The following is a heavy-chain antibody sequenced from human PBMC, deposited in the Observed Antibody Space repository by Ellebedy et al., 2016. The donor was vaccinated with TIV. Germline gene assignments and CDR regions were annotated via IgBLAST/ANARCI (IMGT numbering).Heavy chain of an antibody. CDR3: ARAIAAAGSY. CDR2: MKQDGSEK. CDR1: GFTFSNYW. D-gene: IGHD6-13*01. V-gene: IGHV3-7*01. Sequence: GGSLRLXCVASGFTFSNYWMSWVRQAPGKGLEWVANMKQDGSEKYYVDSVKGRFTISRDNAKNSLCLQMNSLRAEDTAVYYCARAIAAAGSYWGRGTLVTVSS. J-gene: IGHJ4*02.